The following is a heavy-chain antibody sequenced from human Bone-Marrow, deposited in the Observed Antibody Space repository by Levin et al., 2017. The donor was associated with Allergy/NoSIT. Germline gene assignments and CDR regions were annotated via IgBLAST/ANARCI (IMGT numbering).Heavy chain of an antibody. Sequence: PGGSLRLSCAATGFTFSSYGMHWVRQAPGKGLEWVAVISYDGSNKYYADSVKGRFTISRDNSKNTLYLQMNSLRAEDTAVYYCAKDRITMVQGVMDHFDYWGQGTLVTVSS. D-gene: IGHD3-10*01. CDR3: AKDRITMVQGVMDHFDY. CDR1: GFTFSSYG. V-gene: IGHV3-30*18. J-gene: IGHJ4*02. CDR2: ISYDGSNK.